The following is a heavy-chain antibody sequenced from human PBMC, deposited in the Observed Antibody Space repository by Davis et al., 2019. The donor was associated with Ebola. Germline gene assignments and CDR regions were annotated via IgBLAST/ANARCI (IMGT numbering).Heavy chain of an antibody. CDR2: IYYSGSSGSTNYSGST. J-gene: IGHJ5*02. CDR3: VRDRGSTGGSYH. D-gene: IGHD2-15*01. V-gene: IGHV4-39*07. Sequence: PSETLSLTCSVSGVSISSSRYYWGWIRQPPGKGLQWIGTIYYSGSSGSTNYSGSTYYNASLKSRVTISVDTSKNQFSLKLRSVTAADTALYYCVRDRGSTGGSYHSGQGTLVTVSS. CDR1: GVSISSSRYY.